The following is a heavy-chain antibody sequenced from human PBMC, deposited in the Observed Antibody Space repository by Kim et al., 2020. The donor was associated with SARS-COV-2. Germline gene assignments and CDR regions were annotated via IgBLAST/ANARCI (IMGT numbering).Heavy chain of an antibody. Sequence: RSSPSCQGQVTISADKSISTAYLQWSSLKASDTAMYYCARHYSSSSPIDYWGQGTLVTVSS. CDR3: ARHYSSSSPIDY. V-gene: IGHV5-51*01. J-gene: IGHJ4*02. D-gene: IGHD6-6*01.